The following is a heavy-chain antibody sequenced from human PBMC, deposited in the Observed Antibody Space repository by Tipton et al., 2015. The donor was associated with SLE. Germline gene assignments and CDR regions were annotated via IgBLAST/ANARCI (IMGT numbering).Heavy chain of an antibody. CDR2: ISWNSGSI. CDR3: AKAYCGGDCYHAEYFQH. J-gene: IGHJ1*01. CDR1: GFTFDDYA. Sequence: SLRLSCAASGFTFDDYAMHWVRQAPGKGLEWVSGISWNSGSIGYADSVKSRFTISRDNAKNSLYLQMNSLRAEDTALYYCAKAYCGGDCYHAEYFQHWGQGTLVTVSS. D-gene: IGHD2-21*01. V-gene: IGHV3-9*01.